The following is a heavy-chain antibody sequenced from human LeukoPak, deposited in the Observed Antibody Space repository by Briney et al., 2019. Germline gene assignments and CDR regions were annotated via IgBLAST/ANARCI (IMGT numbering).Heavy chain of an antibody. D-gene: IGHD5-12*01. V-gene: IGHV3-23*01. Sequence: GGSLRLSCAASGFTFRVYAMTWVRQAPGKGLEWVSSISGSSDSTYYGDSVKGRFTISRDNAKNSLYLQMNSLRAEDTAVYYCARREVDSGYDYYWGQGTLVTVSS. CDR2: ISGSSDST. CDR3: ARREVDSGYDYY. J-gene: IGHJ4*02. CDR1: GFTFRVYA.